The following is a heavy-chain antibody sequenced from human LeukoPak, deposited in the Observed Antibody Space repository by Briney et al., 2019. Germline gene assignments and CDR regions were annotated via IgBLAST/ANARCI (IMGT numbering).Heavy chain of an antibody. CDR1: GGSISSGGYY. V-gene: IGHV4-31*03. J-gene: IGHJ5*02. CDR3: ASSSSWYNWFDP. CDR2: IYYSGST. Sequence: SETLSLTCTVSGGSISSGGYYWSWIRQHPGKGLEWIGYIYYSGSTYYNPSLKSRVTISVGTSKNQFSLKLSSVTAADTAVYYCASSSSWYNWFDPWGQGTLVTVSS. D-gene: IGHD6-13*01.